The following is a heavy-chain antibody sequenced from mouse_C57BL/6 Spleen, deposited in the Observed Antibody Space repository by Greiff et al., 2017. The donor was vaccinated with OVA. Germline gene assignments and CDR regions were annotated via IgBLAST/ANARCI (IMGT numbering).Heavy chain of an antibody. Sequence: QVQLKQPGAELVKPGASVKMSCKASGYTFTSYWITWVKQRPGQGLEWIGDIYPGSGSTNYNEKFKSKATLTVDTSSSTAYMQLSSLTSEDSAVYYCARVDYYGSSLFDYWGQGTTLTVSS. J-gene: IGHJ2*01. V-gene: IGHV1-55*01. CDR3: ARVDYYGSSLFDY. CDR2: IYPGSGST. CDR1: GYTFTSYW. D-gene: IGHD1-1*01.